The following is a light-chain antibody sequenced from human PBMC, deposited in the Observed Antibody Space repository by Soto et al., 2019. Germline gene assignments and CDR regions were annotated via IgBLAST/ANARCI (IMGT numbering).Light chain of an antibody. Sequence: DIQMTQSPSTLSASVGDRVTITCRASQNINSWLAWYQQKPGKAPKLLIHKASSLQSGVPSRFSGSGSGTEFTLTISSLDPVDIATYYCQLYNGYDRFGQGTKLDI. CDR3: QLYNGYDR. V-gene: IGKV1-5*03. J-gene: IGKJ1*01. CDR1: QNINSW. CDR2: KAS.